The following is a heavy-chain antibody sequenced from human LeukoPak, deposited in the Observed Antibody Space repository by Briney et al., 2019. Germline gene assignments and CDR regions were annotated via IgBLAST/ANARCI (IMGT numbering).Heavy chain of an antibody. CDR3: ARAGRYCSSTSCYIPPAWGYFDY. CDR1: GYTFTSYY. J-gene: IGHJ4*02. V-gene: IGHV1-46*01. Sequence: VASVKVSCKASGYTFTSYYMHWVRQAPGQGLEWMGIINPSGGSTSYAQKFQGRVTMTRDTSTSTVYMELSSLRSEDTAVYYCARAGRYCSSTSCYIPPAWGYFDYWGQGTLVTVSS. CDR2: INPSGGST. D-gene: IGHD2-2*02.